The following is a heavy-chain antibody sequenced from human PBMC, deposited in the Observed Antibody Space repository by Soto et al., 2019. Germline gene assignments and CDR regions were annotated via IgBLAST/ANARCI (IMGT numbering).Heavy chain of an antibody. J-gene: IGHJ4*02. V-gene: IGHV3-23*01. D-gene: IGHD2-15*01. CDR1: GFTFSSYA. CDR3: AKDGEMVVASTSFDY. Sequence: GGSLRLSCAASGFTFSSYAMSWVRQAPGKGLEWVSAISGSGGSTYYADSVKGRFTISRDNSKNTLYLQMNSLRAEDTAVYYCAKDGEMVVASTSFDYWGQGTLVTVSS. CDR2: ISGSGGST.